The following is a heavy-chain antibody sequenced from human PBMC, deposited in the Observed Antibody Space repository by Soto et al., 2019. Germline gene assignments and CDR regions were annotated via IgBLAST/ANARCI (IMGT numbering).Heavy chain of an antibody. V-gene: IGHV1-69*01. CDR1: GGTFSSYA. D-gene: IGHD3-22*01. Sequence: QVQLVQSGAEVKKPGSSVKVSCKASGGTFSSYAISWVRQAPGQGLEWMGGIIPIFGTANYAQTFQGRVTITADESTSTASMELSSLRSEDTAVYYCARGFDYYDSSGYQWGRGYYYYGMDVWGQGATVTVSS. J-gene: IGHJ6*02. CDR3: ARGFDYYDSSGYQWGRGYYYYGMDV. CDR2: IIPIFGTA.